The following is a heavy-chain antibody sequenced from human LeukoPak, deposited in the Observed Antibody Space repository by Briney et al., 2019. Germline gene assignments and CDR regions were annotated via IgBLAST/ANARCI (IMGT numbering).Heavy chain of an antibody. CDR3: AKDRRDIVVVPAAIGFDP. D-gene: IGHD2-2*02. J-gene: IGHJ5*02. V-gene: IGHV3-23*01. Sequence: PGGSLRLSCAASGFTFSSYAMSWVRQAPGKGLEWVSAISSSGSTIYYADSVKGRFTISRDNAKNSLYLQMNSLRAEDTAVYYCAKDRRDIVVVPAAIGFDPWGQGTLVTVSS. CDR1: GFTFSSYA. CDR2: ISSSGSTI.